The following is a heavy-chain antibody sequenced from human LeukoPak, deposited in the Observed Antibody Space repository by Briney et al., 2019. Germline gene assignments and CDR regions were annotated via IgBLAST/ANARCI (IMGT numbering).Heavy chain of an antibody. V-gene: IGHV1-2*06. CDR1: GYTFTGYY. CDR2: INPNSGGT. J-gene: IGHJ6*02. D-gene: IGHD4-17*01. Sequence: GASVKVSCKASGYTFTGYYMHWVRQAPGQGLEWMGRINPNSGGTNYAQKFQGRVTMTRDTSISTAYMELSRLRSDDTAVYYCATQTTVTYLYYYYSMDVWGQGTTVTVSS. CDR3: ATQTTVTYLYYYYSMDV.